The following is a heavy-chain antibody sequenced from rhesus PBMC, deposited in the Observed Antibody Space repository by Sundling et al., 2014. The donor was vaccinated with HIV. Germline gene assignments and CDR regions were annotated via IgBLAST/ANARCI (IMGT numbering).Heavy chain of an antibody. V-gene: IGHV3-103*01. D-gene: IGHD3-3*01. J-gene: IGHJ2*01. CDR2: INSGGGST. CDR3: AKSPGGLRFYWYFDL. CDR1: GFTFSSYD. Sequence: EVQLVETGGGLVQPGGSLKLSCAASGFTFSSYDMSWVRQAPGKGLEWVSGINSGGGSTYYADSVKGRFTISRDNSKNTLSLQMNSLRAEDTAVYYCAKSPGGLRFYWYFDLWGPGTPITISS.